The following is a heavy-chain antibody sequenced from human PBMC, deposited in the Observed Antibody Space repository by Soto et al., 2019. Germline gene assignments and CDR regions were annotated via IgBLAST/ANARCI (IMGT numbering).Heavy chain of an antibody. J-gene: IGHJ6*02. CDR2: INPNSGGT. CDR1: GYTFTGYY. D-gene: IGHD5-18*01. Sequence: ASVKVSCKASGYTFTGYYMHWVRQAPGQGLEWMGWINPNSGGTNYAQKFQGWVTMTRDTSISTAYMELSRLRSDDTAVYYCDSYGRHSYWCVDCGDLSPYYYGMDVWGQGTTVTVSS. CDR3: DSYGRHSYWCVDCGDLSPYYYGMDV. V-gene: IGHV1-2*04.